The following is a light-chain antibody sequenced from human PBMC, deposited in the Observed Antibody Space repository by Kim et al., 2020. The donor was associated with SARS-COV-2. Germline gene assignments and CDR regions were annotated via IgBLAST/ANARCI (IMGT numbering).Light chain of an antibody. J-gene: IGLJ3*02. CDR2: DVN. CDR1: SSDIGTYKY. CDR3: CSYAGTYIWL. V-gene: IGLV2-11*03. Sequence: GQSVTSSCTGTSSDIGTYKYVSWYQQHPGKAPKLVIYDVNERPSGVPDRFSGSKSGNTASLTISGLQADDEADYYCCSYAGTYIWLFGGGTQLTVL.